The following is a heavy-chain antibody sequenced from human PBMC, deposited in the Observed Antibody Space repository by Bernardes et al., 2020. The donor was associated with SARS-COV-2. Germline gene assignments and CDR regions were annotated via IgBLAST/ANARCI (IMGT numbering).Heavy chain of an antibody. CDR2: IIPIFCTA. V-gene: IGHV1-69*13. D-gene: IGHD5-18*01. Sequence: SVKVSCKVSGGTFSSYAIIWVRQAPGQGLEWMGGIIPIFCTANYAQKFQGRVTITADESTSTAYMELSSLRSEETAVYYCARVLLRVGTAMVTGRDGMDVWGQGTTVTVSS. J-gene: IGHJ6*02. CDR3: ARVLLRVGTAMVTGRDGMDV. CDR1: GGTFSSYA.